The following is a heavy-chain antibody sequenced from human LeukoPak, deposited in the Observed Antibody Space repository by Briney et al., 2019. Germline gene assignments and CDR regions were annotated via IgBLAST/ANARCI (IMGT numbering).Heavy chain of an antibody. CDR3: ARQSASDYYDSSDSFDY. Sequence: SETLSLTCTVSGGSISSSNYYRGWIRQPPGKGLEWIGSIYYSGSTYYNPSLKSRVTISVDTSKNQFSLKLSSVTAADTAVYYCARQSASDYYDSSDSFDYWGQGTLVTVSS. V-gene: IGHV4-39*01. J-gene: IGHJ4*02. CDR1: GGSISSSNYY. D-gene: IGHD3-22*01. CDR2: IYYSGST.